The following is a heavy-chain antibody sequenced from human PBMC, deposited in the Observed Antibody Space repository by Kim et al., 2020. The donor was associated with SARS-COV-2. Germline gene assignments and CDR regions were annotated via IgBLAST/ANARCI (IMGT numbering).Heavy chain of an antibody. CDR2: INAGNGNT. CDR1: GYTFTSYA. CDR3: ARPKGAKGRFGESPDWFDP. Sequence: ASVKVSCKASGYTFTSYAMHWVRQAPGQRLEWMGWINAGNGNTKYSQKFQGRVTITRDTSASTAYMELSSLRSEDTAVYYCARPKGAKGRFGESPDWFDPWGQGTLVTVSS. D-gene: IGHD3-10*01. J-gene: IGHJ5*02. V-gene: IGHV1-3*01.